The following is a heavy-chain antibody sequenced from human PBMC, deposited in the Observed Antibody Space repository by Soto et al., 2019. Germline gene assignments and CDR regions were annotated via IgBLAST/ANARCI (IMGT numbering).Heavy chain of an antibody. CDR3: ARATEWNALDI. V-gene: IGHV3-53*02. D-gene: IGHD3-3*01. CDR1: GFSVSSDY. CDR2: IYRGGST. J-gene: IGHJ3*02. Sequence: DVQLVETGGGLIQPGGSLRLSCAASGFSVSSDYMNWVRQDPGKGLEWVSVIYRGGSTYYADTVRGRFTISRDNPENTPFLPMNSLRAKDTTVYYGARATEWNALDIWGQGTMVTVSS.